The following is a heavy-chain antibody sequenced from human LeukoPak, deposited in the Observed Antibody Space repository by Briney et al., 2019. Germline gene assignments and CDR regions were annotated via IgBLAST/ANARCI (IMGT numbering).Heavy chain of an antibody. CDR2: ISNSGST. J-gene: IGHJ6*03. CDR1: GGSISSHY. V-gene: IGHV4-59*11. Sequence: PSETLSLTCTVSGGSISSHYWTWIRQSPVKGLEWIGDISNSGSTSYNPSLKSRVTISIDTSKNQSSLKLRSVTAADTAVYYCGRDALVGYFSYYYMDVWGKGTTVTVSS. CDR3: GRDALVGYFSYYYMDV. D-gene: IGHD2-15*01.